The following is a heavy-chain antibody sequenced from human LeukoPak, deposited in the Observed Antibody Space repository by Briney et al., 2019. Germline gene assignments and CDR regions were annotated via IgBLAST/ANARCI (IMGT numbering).Heavy chain of an antibody. CDR2: IREDGGHK. D-gene: IGHD4-23*01. V-gene: IGHV3-7*01. J-gene: IGHJ4*02. Sequence: PGGSLRLSCVTSGFTFTNHWMSWVRQAPGKGLEWVASIREDGGHKNYVDSVKGRFSISRDNAKNSLFLQMDSLGVDDTAIYYCARDGRGGHNDFWGQGTLITVSS. CDR1: GFTFTNHW. CDR3: ARDGRGGHNDF.